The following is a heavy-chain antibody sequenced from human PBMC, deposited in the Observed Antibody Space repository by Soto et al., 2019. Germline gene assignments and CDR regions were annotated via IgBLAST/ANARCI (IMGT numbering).Heavy chain of an antibody. CDR3: AKIDDCSGGSCYEGYYYYYGMDV. CDR2: ISGSGGST. J-gene: IGHJ6*02. D-gene: IGHD2-15*01. CDR1: GFTFSSSP. V-gene: IGHV3-23*01. Sequence: GCSLTLSCATTGFTFSSSPMCWVRQPQAQGLEWDSGISGSGGSTCYADSLKGRFTISRDNSKNTLNQQMNSLRGEDTAVYYCAKIDDCSGGSCYEGYYYYYGMDVWGQGTTVTASS.